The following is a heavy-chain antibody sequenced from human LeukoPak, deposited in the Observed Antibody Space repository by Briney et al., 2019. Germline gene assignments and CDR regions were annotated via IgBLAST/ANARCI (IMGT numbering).Heavy chain of an antibody. D-gene: IGHD3-3*01. CDR1: GGTFSSYA. CDR2: IIPILGIA. V-gene: IGHV1-69*04. CDR3: ALARVGITIFESY. Sequence: GASVKVSCKASGGTFSSYAISWVRQAHGQGLEWMGRIIPILGIANYAQKFQGRVTITADKSTSTAYMELSSLRSEDTAVYYCALARVGITIFESYWGQGTLVTVSS. J-gene: IGHJ4*02.